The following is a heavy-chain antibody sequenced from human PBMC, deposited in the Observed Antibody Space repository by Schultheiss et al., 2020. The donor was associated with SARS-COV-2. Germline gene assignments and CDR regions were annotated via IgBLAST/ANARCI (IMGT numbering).Heavy chain of an antibody. V-gene: IGHV3-7*03. CDR1: GFTFSNYW. CDR3: ARGKTWLQFDS. CDR2: IKQDGSEK. D-gene: IGHD6-19*01. J-gene: IGHJ4*02. Sequence: GGSLRLSCAASGFTFSNYWMNWVRQAPGKGLEWVANIKQDGSEKYYVDSVKGRFTISRDNAKNSLYLQMNSLRAEDTAVYYCARGKTWLQFDSWGQGTLVTVSS.